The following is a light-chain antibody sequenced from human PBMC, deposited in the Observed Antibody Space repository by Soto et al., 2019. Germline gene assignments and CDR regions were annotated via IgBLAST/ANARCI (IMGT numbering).Light chain of an antibody. CDR1: SSDVGGYNY. J-gene: IGLJ3*02. CDR3: SSYTSSSTLGV. V-gene: IGLV2-14*01. Sequence: QSALTHPASVSGSPGQSITISCTGTSSDVGGYNYVSWYQQHPGKAPKLMIYEVSNRPSGVSNRFSGSKSGNTASLTISGLQAEDEADYCCSSYTSSSTLGVFGGGTKVTVL. CDR2: EVS.